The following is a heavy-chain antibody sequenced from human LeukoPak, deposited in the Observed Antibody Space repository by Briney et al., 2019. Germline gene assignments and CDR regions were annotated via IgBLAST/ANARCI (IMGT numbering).Heavy chain of an antibody. Sequence: PSETLSLTCTVSGGSISSGGYYWSWIRQHPGKGLEWIGYIYYSGSTYYNPSLKSRVTISVDTSKNQFSLKLSSVTAADTAVYYCARDGGYGGNSYHYYYGMDVWGQGTQVTVSS. CDR3: ARDGGYGGNSYHYYYGMDV. D-gene: IGHD4-23*01. V-gene: IGHV4-31*03. J-gene: IGHJ6*02. CDR1: GGSISSGGYY. CDR2: IYYSGST.